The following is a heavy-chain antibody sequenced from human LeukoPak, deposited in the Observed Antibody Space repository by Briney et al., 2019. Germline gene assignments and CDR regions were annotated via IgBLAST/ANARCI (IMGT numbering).Heavy chain of an antibody. D-gene: IGHD7-27*01. Sequence: PSETLSLTCAVYGGSFSGYYWSWIRQPPGKGLEWIGEINHSGSTNHNPSLKSRVTISVDTSKNQFSLKLSSVTAADTAVYYCARLAWAFDYWGQGTLVTVSS. CDR1: GGSFSGYY. CDR2: INHSGST. J-gene: IGHJ4*02. V-gene: IGHV4-34*01. CDR3: ARLAWAFDY.